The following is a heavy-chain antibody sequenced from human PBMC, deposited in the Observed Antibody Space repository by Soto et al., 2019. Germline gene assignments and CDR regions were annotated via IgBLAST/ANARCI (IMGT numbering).Heavy chain of an antibody. J-gene: IGHJ4*02. CDR3: AKDYDFWSASVNPYFDS. V-gene: IGHV3-30*18. CDR1: GFTFAHYA. Sequence: QAQLVESGGGVVQPGTSLRLSCAAYGFTFAHYAMHWVRHSPGKGLEWVAFMSHDENRKLYSDSVKGRFTISRDNSKSTLYLQMSRLRAEDTAVYYCAKDYDFWSASVNPYFDSWGLGTLVTVSS. CDR2: MSHDENRK. D-gene: IGHD3-3*01.